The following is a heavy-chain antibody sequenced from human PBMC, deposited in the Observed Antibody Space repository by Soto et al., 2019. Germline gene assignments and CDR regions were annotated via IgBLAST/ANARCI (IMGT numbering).Heavy chain of an antibody. J-gene: IGHJ5*02. D-gene: IGHD2-15*01. CDR2: MNTNLNAT. CDR1: GYTFTSHD. V-gene: IGHV1-8*01. CDR3: ASEVVEGSSLWFEP. Sequence: QVLLVQSGAEVKKPGASVKVSCKASGYTFTSHDINWVRQAPGQGLQWMGWMNTNLNATASPQGFKGGVTWTWNTSITPAYLELTSLKPDDTAVYYCASEVVEGSSLWFEPWCQGTLVTVSS.